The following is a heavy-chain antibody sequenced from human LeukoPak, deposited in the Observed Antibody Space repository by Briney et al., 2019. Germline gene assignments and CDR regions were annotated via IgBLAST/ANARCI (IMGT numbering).Heavy chain of an antibody. V-gene: IGHV3-30*02. CDR1: GFTFSSYG. D-gene: IGHD1-26*01. CDR3: AKGGSQGGSYLFDH. CDR2: IRYDGSNK. J-gene: IGHJ4*02. Sequence: GGSLRLSCAASGFTFSSYGGHWVRQAPGKGLEWVAFIRYDGSNKYYADSVKGRFTITIDNSKNTLYLQMNSLRAEDTAVYYCAKGGSQGGSYLFDHWGQRTLVTVSS.